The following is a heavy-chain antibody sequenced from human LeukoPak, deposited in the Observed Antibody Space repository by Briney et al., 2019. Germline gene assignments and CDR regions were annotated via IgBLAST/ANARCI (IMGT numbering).Heavy chain of an antibody. CDR3: ARALYSSSWLYAFDI. CDR1: GGSISSYY. Sequence: SETLSLTCTVSGGSISSYYWSWIRQSPGKGLEWIGYIYYSGSTNYNPSLKSRVTISVDTSKNQFSLKLSSVTAADTAVYYCARALYSSSWLYAFDIWGQGTMVTVSS. CDR2: IYYSGST. J-gene: IGHJ3*02. V-gene: IGHV4-59*01. D-gene: IGHD6-13*01.